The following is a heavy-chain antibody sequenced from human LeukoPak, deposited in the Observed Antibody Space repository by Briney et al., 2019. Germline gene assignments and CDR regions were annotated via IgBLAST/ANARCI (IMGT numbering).Heavy chain of an antibody. CDR1: GFTFSSYA. D-gene: IGHD2-15*01. CDR3: AKDLFGIVVVVAATSPAFDY. V-gene: IGHV3-23*01. J-gene: IGHJ4*02. CDR2: ISGSGGST. Sequence: GGSLRLSCAASGFTFSSYAMSWVRQAPGKGLEWVSAISGSGGSTYYADSVKGRFTISRDNSKNTLYLQMNSLRVEDTAVYYCAKDLFGIVVVVAATSPAFDYWGQGTLVTVSS.